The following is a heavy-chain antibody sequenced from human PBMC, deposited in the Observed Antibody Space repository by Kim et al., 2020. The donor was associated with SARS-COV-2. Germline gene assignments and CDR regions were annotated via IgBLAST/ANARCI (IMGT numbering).Heavy chain of an antibody. V-gene: IGHV1-69*04. D-gene: IGHD3-16*01. J-gene: IGHJ5*02. CDR3: ARDRDTDMITAWFDP. Sequence: ARIFQGRVSITADKSMNTAYMELSSLRYEDTALYYCARDRDTDMITAWFDPWGQGTLVTVSS.